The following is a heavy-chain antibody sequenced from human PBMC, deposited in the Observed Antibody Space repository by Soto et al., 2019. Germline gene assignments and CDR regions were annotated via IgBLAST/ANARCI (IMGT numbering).Heavy chain of an antibody. CDR2: IIPIFGTA. CDR1: GGTFSSYA. J-gene: IGHJ6*02. V-gene: IGHV1-69*13. D-gene: IGHD4-4*01. Sequence: SVKVSCKASGGTFSSYAISWVRQAPGQGLEWMGGIIPIFGTANYAQKFQGRATITADESTSTAYMELSSLRSEDTAVYYCARVPMTTVTTHYYYGMDVWGQGTTVTVSS. CDR3: ARVPMTTVTTHYYYGMDV.